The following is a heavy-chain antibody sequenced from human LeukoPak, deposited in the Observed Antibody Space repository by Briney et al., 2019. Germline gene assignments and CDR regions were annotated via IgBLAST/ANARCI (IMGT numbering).Heavy chain of an antibody. D-gene: IGHD3-22*01. J-gene: IGHJ4*02. CDR2: IIPIFGTT. V-gene: IGHV1-69*05. CDR3: ARRWPHSSGYYLFDY. CDR1: GGTFSSHG. Sequence: GASVKVSCKAPGGTFSSHGFSWVRQAPGQGLEWMGGIIPIFGTTNYAQKFQGRVTITTDDSTSTGYMELSSLRSEDTAVYYCARRWPHSSGYYLFDYWGQGTLVTVSS.